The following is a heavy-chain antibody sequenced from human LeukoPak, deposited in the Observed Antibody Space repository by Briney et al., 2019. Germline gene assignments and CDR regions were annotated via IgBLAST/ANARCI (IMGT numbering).Heavy chain of an antibody. V-gene: IGHV4-34*01. CDR2: INHSGST. D-gene: IGHD2-15*01. J-gene: IGHJ6*04. Sequence: KPSETLSLTCAVYGGSFSGYYWSWIRQPPGKGLEWIGEINHSGSTNYNPSLKSRVTISVDTSKNQFSLKLSSVTAADTAVYYCARVSVDIVVVVAATTYYYGMDVWAKGPRSPSPQ. CDR3: ARVSVDIVVVVAATTYYYGMDV. CDR1: GGSFSGYY.